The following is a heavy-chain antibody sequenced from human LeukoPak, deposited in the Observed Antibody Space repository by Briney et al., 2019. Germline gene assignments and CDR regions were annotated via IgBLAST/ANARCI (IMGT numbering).Heavy chain of an antibody. CDR2: IYWDDDK. D-gene: IGHD1-14*01. J-gene: IGHJ4*02. V-gene: IGHV2-5*02. CDR1: GFSLTTSGVG. CDR3: AHRRNADNGIDS. Sequence: SGPTLVNPTQTLTLTCTFSGFSLTTSGVGVGWIRQPPGKALEWLAHIYWDDDKRYSPSLKSRLTITKDTSKNQVVLTMTNMDPVDTATYYCAHRRNADNGIDSWGQGTLVTVSS.